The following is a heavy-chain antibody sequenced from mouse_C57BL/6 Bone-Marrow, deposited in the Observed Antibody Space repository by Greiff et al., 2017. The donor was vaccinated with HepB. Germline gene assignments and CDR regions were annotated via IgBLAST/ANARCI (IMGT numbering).Heavy chain of an antibody. Sequence: QVQLKQSGPELVKPGASVKISCKASGYAFSSSWMNWVKQRPGKGLEWIGRIYPGDGDTNYNGKFKGKATLTADKSSSTAYMQLSSLTSEDSAVYFCARSGGPCYWYFDVWGTGTTVTVSS. CDR3: ARSGGPCYWYFDV. J-gene: IGHJ1*03. CDR1: GYAFSSSW. CDR2: IYPGDGDT. D-gene: IGHD1-1*02. V-gene: IGHV1-82*01.